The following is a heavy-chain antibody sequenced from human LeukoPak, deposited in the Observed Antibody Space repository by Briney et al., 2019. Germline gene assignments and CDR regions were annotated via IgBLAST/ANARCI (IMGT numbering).Heavy chain of an antibody. CDR2: IIPILGIA. D-gene: IGHD1-26*01. Sequence: SVKVSCKASGGTFSSYTISWVRQAPGQGLEWAGSIIPILGIANYAQKFQGRVTITADKSTSTAYMELSSLRSEDTAVYYCAATRVGAKYDAFDIWGQGTIVTVSS. J-gene: IGHJ3*02. CDR1: GGTFSSYT. V-gene: IGHV1-69*02. CDR3: AATRVGAKYDAFDI.